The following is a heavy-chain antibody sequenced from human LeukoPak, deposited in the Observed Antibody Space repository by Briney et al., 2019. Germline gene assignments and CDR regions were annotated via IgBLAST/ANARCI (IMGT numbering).Heavy chain of an antibody. V-gene: IGHV3-7*03. J-gene: IGHJ5*02. CDR1: GFAFSSYS. CDR2: LNQDGGEK. Sequence: PGGSLRLSCAASGFAFSSYSMNWVRQAPGKGLEWVATLNQDGGEKYYVDSVKGRFTTSRDNAKNLLYLQMNSLRADDTAVYYCARGHWGLDPWGQGTLVIVSS. CDR3: ARGHWGLDP. D-gene: IGHD7-27*01.